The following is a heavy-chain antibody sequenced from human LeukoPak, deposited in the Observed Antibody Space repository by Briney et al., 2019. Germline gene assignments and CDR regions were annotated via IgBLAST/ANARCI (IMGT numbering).Heavy chain of an antibody. CDR3: ARIHTEYSSSWGDF. J-gene: IGHJ4*02. D-gene: IGHD6-6*01. V-gene: IGHV5-51*07. CDR1: GYHFTSYW. CDR2: IYPGDSDT. Sequence: GESLKISCKASGYHFTSYWIGWVHQVPGKGLEWMGIIYPGDSDTRYSPSFQGQVTISADKSISTAYLQWSSLKASDTAMYYCARIHTEYSSSWGDFWGQGTLVTVSS.